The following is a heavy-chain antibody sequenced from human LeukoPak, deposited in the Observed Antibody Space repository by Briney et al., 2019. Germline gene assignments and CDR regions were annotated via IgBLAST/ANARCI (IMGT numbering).Heavy chain of an antibody. CDR3: ARQQSASNWFDP. CDR2: INYSGGT. D-gene: IGHD6-13*01. V-gene: IGHV4-34*01. Sequence: SETLSLTCAVYVGSFSEYYWSWIRQPPGKGLEWIGEINYSGGTSYNPSLKSRVTISVDTSKNQFSLKLTSVTAADTAVYYCARQQSASNWFDPWGQGTLVTVSS. CDR1: VGSFSEYY. J-gene: IGHJ5*02.